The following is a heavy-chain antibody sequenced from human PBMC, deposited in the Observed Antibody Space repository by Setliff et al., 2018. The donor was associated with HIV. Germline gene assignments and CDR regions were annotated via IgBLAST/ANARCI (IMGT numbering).Heavy chain of an antibody. CDR2: TYFRSKWYF. D-gene: IGHD6-19*01. Sequence: SQTLSLTCAISGDSVSRNNAAWNWIRQSPLRGLEWLGRTYFRSKWYFDYAVSVKSRIIINPDTSKNQFSLHLNSVTPEDTAVYYCARGSYGSVLLWGQGTLVTVSS. CDR1: GDSVSRNNAA. CDR3: ARGSYGSVLL. J-gene: IGHJ4*02. V-gene: IGHV6-1*01.